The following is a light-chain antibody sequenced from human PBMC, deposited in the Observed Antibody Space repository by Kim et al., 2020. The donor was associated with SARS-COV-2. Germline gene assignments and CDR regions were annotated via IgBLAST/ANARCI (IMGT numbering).Light chain of an antibody. Sequence: VALGQTVRITCQGDGLRTYYASWYQQKPGQAPVLVIYGKNNRPSGIPDRFSGSSSGNTASLTITGAQAEDEADYYCNSRDSSGNHRFGGGTQLTVL. CDR1: GLRTYY. V-gene: IGLV3-19*01. CDR2: GKN. CDR3: NSRDSSGNHR. J-gene: IGLJ2*01.